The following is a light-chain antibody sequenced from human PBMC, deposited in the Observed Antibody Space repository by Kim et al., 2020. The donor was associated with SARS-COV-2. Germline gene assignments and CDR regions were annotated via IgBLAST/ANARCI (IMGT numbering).Light chain of an antibody. J-gene: IGLJ3*02. CDR3: SSYAGSNNLV. CDR1: SSDVGGYNY. CDR2: EVS. Sequence: GQSGTNSCTGTSSDVGGYNYVTWYQQHPGKAPKFMIYEVSKRPSGGPDRFSGSKSGNTASLTVSGLQAEDEADYYCSSYAGSNNLVFGGGTQLTVL. V-gene: IGLV2-8*01.